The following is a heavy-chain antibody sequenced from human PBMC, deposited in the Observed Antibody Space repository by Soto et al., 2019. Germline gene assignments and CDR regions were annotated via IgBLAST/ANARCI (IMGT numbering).Heavy chain of an antibody. Sequence: QLVESGGGVVQPGTSLRLSCAASGFRFKSFVMHWVRQVPGKGLQWVALTSYDGNTKYYGDSVQGRLIVSRDNSKNTLDLQMYRLSLEYTALYCSARWGTTAGLDLWGQATLVSVSS. D-gene: IGHD3-16*01. CDR2: TSYDGNTK. V-gene: IGHV3-30*19. J-gene: IGHJ5*02. CDR1: GFRFKSFV. CDR3: ARWGTTAGLDL.